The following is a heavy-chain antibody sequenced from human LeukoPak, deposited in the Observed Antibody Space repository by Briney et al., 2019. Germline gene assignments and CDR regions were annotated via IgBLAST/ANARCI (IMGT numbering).Heavy chain of an antibody. CDR2: IYPGDSDT. V-gene: IGHV5-51*01. Sequence: GESLKISCKGSGYGFTSYWIGWVRQMPGKGLGWMGIIYPGDSDTRYSPSFQGQVTISADKSISTAYLQWSSLKASDTAMYYCARQRQRYSSGWFFDYWGQGTLVTVSS. CDR1: GYGFTSYW. CDR3: ARQRQRYSSGWFFDY. D-gene: IGHD6-19*01. J-gene: IGHJ4*02.